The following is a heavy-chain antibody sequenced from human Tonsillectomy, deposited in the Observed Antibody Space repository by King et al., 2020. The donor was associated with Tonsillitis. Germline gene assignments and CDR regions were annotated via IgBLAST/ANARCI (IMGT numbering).Heavy chain of an antibody. Sequence: VQLVESGGGLVQFGGSLRLSCAASGFTLSNFAISWGRQAPGKGLEWGSRISGSGGYTYYASPVEGRFTLSRENSKNTLCLQMNSLRAEDTAVYYCAKQIGFCNGGTCSLDYWGQGALVTVSS. J-gene: IGHJ4*02. D-gene: IGHD2-15*01. CDR3: AKQIGFCNGGTCSLDY. CDR1: GFTLSNFA. CDR2: ISGSGGYT. V-gene: IGHV3-23*04.